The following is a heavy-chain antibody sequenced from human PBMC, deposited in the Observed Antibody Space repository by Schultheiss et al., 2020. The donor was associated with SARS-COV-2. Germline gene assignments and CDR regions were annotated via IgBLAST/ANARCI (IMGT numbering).Heavy chain of an antibody. CDR1: GFTFSRFG. CDR2: ISYDGTIT. CDR3: ARVHGPYYYAMDV. V-gene: IGHV3-30*03. Sequence: GSLRLSCAASGFTFSRFGMHWVRQAPGKGLEWMATISYDGTITYYADSVKGRFTMSRDNSRNTLYLQMHILRPEDTAVYYCARVHGPYYYAMDVWGQGTTVTVSS. J-gene: IGHJ6*02.